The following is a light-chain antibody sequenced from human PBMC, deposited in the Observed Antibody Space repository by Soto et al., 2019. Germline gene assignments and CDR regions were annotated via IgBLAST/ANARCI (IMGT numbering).Light chain of an antibody. CDR2: GAS. J-gene: IGKJ1*01. CDR3: QQYGTSRT. CDR1: QSVSSSY. Sequence: EIVLTQSPGTLSLSPGERATLFCRASQSVSSSYLAWYQQKPGQAPRLVIYGASSRATGIPDRFSGSGSGTDFPLTISRLEPEDFAMYYCQQYGTSRTFGQGTKVEVK. V-gene: IGKV3-20*01.